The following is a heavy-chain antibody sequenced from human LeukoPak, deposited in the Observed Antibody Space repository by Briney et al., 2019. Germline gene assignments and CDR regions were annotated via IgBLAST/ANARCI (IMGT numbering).Heavy chain of an antibody. CDR3: ARVIAHYYYYGMDV. CDR1: GYTFTGYY. V-gene: IGHV1-2*02. Sequence: ASVKVSCKASGYTFTGYYMHWVRQAPGQGLEWMGWINPNSGGTNYAQKFQGRVTMTRDTSISTAYMELGRLRSDDTAVYYCARVIAHYYYYGMDVWGQGTTVTVSS. D-gene: IGHD6-13*01. CDR2: INPNSGGT. J-gene: IGHJ6*02.